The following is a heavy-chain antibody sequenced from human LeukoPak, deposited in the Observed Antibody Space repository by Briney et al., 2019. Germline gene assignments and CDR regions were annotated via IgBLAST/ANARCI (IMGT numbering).Heavy chain of an antibody. CDR1: GGSISSSPYY. CDR3: ARVWKSNWFDP. Sequence: ASETLSLTCTVSGGSISSSPYYWGWIRQPPGKGLEWIGFIYDTGSTYYNPSLKSQVSISINTSKNQFSLRLSSVTAADTAVYYCARVWKSNWFDPWGQGTLVTVSS. J-gene: IGHJ5*02. CDR2: IYDTGST. V-gene: IGHV4-39*07. D-gene: IGHD1-1*01.